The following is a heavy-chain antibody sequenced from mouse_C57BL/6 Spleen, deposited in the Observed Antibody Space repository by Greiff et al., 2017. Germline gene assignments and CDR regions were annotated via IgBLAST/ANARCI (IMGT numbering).Heavy chain of an antibody. CDR2: IWSGGST. CDR3: ASYSSMSTFDV. D-gene: IGHD1-1*01. J-gene: IGHJ1*03. CDR1: GFSLTSYG. Sequence: QVQLQQSGPGLVQPSQSLSITCTVSGFSLTSYGVHWVRQSPGKGLEWLGVIWSGGSTDYNAAFISRLSISKDNSKSQVFFKMNSLQADDTAIYYCASYSSMSTFDVWGTGTTVTVSS. V-gene: IGHV2-2*01.